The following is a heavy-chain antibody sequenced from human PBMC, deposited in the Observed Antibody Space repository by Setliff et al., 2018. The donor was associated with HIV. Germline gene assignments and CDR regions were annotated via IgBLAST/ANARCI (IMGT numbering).Heavy chain of an antibody. V-gene: IGHV4-34*01. CDR1: GGSFSGYY. CDR2: INHSGRI. D-gene: IGHD6-13*01. Sequence: PSETLSLTCAVYGGSFSGYYWSWIRQPPGKGLEWIGEINHSGRINCNPSLKSRVTVSVDTSKNQFSLKLSPVTAADTAVYYCARGYSSSYYFDYWGQGTLVTVSS. CDR3: ARGYSSSYYFDY. J-gene: IGHJ4*02.